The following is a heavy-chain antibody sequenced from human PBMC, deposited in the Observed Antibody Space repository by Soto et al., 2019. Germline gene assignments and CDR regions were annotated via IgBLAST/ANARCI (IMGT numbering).Heavy chain of an antibody. V-gene: IGHV4-38-2*02. J-gene: IGHJ6*02. Sequence: SETLSLTCAVSGYSISSGYYWGWIRQPPGKGLEWIGSIYHSGSTYYNPSLKSRVIVSVDTSKNQFSLQLNSVTPEDTAVYYCAREISIAARRGRYYYYGMDVWGQGTTVTVSS. CDR1: GYSISSGYY. CDR2: IYHSGST. D-gene: IGHD6-6*01. CDR3: AREISIAARRGRYYYYGMDV.